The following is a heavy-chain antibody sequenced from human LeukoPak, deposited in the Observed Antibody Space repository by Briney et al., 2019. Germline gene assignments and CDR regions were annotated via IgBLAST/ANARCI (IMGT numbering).Heavy chain of an antibody. CDR2: IYYSGST. J-gene: IGHJ4*02. CDR3: ARRSVGVSDYFDY. CDR1: GGSISSYY. Sequence: SETLSLTCTVSGGSISSYYWSWIRQPPGKGLEWIGYIYYSGSTNYNPSLKSRVTISVDTSKNQFSLKLSSVTAADTAMYYCARRSVGVSDYFDYWGQGTLVTVSS. V-gene: IGHV4-59*08. D-gene: IGHD3-10*01.